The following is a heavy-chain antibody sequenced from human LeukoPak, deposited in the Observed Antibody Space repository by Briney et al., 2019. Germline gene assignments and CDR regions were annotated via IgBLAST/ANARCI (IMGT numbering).Heavy chain of an antibody. Sequence: GGSLRLSCAASGFTFSSYSMSWVRQAPGKGLEWVSLITGSDGRTFYADSVRGRSTISRDNSKNTLYLQMSSLRAEDTAVYYCAKAFSAYENWPPNWFDPWGQGTLVTVSS. J-gene: IGHJ5*02. V-gene: IGHV3-23*01. CDR1: GFTFSSYS. D-gene: IGHD5-12*01. CDR2: ITGSDGRT. CDR3: AKAFSAYENWPPNWFDP.